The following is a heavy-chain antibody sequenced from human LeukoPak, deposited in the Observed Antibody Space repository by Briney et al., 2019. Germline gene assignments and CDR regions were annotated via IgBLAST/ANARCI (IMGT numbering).Heavy chain of an antibody. J-gene: IGHJ4*02. CDR2: IYSSGTT. CDR3: ARETTMILDY. V-gene: IGHV4-59*01. CDR1: GGSINNYY. Sequence: PSGALSLTCTVSGGSINNYYWTWIRQPPGKGLEWLGCIYSSGTTNYNPSLQSRLTISVDTSRNQFSLKLRSVTAADTAVYYCARETTMILDYWGQGTLVTVSS. D-gene: IGHD3-22*01.